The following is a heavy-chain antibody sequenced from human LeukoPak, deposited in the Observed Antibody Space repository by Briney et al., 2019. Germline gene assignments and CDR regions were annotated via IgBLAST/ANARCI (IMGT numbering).Heavy chain of an antibody. Sequence: GGSLRLSCAASGFTFSGSAMHWVRQASGKGLEWVGRIRSKANSYATAYAASVKGRFTISRDDSKNTAYLQMNSLKTEDTAVYYCTRQAAHCGGDCYEYLQHWGQGTLVTVSS. CDR3: TRQAAHCGGDCYEYLQH. J-gene: IGHJ1*01. CDR2: IRSKANSYAT. CDR1: GFTFSGSA. V-gene: IGHV3-73*01. D-gene: IGHD2-21*02.